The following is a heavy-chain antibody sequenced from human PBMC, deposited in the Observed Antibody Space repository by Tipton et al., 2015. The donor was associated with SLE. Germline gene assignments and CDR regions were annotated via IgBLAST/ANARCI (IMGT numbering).Heavy chain of an antibody. CDR3: ARHRGSLPDGRDYYYYMDV. CDR2: IFARGST. V-gene: IGHV4-4*07. D-gene: IGHD1-26*01. Sequence: TLSLTCTVSGASISSYSWSWIRQPAGKGLEWIGRIFARGSTNYNPSLNSRVTISVDTSKNQFSLKLSSVTAADTAVYYCARHRGSLPDGRDYYYYMDVWGKGTSVTISS. CDR1: GASISSYS. J-gene: IGHJ6*03.